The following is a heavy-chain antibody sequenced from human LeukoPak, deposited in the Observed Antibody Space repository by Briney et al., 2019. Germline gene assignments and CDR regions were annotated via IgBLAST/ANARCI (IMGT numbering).Heavy chain of an antibody. V-gene: IGHV3-30*18. CDR3: AKDDYGDLGPFDY. D-gene: IGHD4-17*01. CDR2: ISYDGSNK. Sequence: GGSLRFSCAASGFTFSSYGMHWVRQAPGKGLEWVAVISYDGSNKYYADSVKGRFTISRDNSKNTLYLQMNSLRAEDTAVYYCAKDDYGDLGPFDYWGQGTLVTVSS. J-gene: IGHJ4*02. CDR1: GFTFSSYG.